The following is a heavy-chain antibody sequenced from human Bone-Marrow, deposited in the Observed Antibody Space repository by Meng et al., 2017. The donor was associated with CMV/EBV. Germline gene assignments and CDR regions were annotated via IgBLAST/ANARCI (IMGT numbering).Heavy chain of an antibody. V-gene: IGHV4-39*01. CDR2: IYSRGST. J-gene: IGHJ6*02. D-gene: IGHD2-15*01. CDR3: ARCSYYYYGMDV. CDR1: GGSISSSSYY. Sequence: SEPLSLTCTASGGSISSSSYYWDWIRQPPGKGLEWIGNIYSRGSTNYNPSLKSRVTISVDTSKNQFSLKLSSVTAADTAVYYCARCSYYYYGMDVWGQGTTVTVSS.